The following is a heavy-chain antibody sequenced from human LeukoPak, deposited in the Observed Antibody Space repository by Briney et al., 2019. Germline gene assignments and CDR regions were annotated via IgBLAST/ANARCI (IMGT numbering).Heavy chain of an antibody. V-gene: IGHV3-30*18. Sequence: GGSLRLSCAASGFTFSSYGMHWVRQAPGKGLEWVAVISYDGSNKYYADSVKGRFTISRDNSKNTLYLQMNSLRAEDTAVYYCAKDDLYSSRKKNLFDYWGQGTLVTVSS. CDR1: GFTFSSYG. J-gene: IGHJ4*02. D-gene: IGHD6-13*01. CDR3: AKDDLYSSRKKNLFDY. CDR2: ISYDGSNK.